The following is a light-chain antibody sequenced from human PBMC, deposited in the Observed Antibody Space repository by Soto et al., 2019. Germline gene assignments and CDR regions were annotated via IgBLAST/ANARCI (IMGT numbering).Light chain of an antibody. CDR3: SAWDDSLNSPRML. Sequence: QSLLTQPPSVSATPGQRVTISCSGTYSNIGSNTVAWYQRLPGAAPKLLIYSNNERPSGVPDRFSGSKSGYSASLAISGLKSQDEADYYCSAWDDSLNSPRMLFGGGTKLTVL. J-gene: IGLJ2*01. V-gene: IGLV1-44*01. CDR2: SNN. CDR1: YSNIGSNT.